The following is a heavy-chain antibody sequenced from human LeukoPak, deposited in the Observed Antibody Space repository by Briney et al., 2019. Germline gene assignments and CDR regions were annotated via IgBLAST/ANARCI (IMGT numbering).Heavy chain of an antibody. CDR2: ISSSGETI. CDR1: GLTFSSYE. D-gene: IGHD6-13*01. V-gene: IGHV3-48*03. J-gene: IGHJ1*01. CDR3: IPPAAGLRRTISTEYFQH. Sequence: GGSLRLSCAAAGLTFSSYEMYWVRQAPGKGLGWVSYISSSGETIYYADSVKGRFTISRDNANKSLYLRMSNLRVEDTAIYYCIPPAAGLRRTISTEYFQHWGQGALVTVSS.